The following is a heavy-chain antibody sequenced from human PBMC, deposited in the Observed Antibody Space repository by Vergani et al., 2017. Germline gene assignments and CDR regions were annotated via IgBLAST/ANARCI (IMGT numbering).Heavy chain of an antibody. CDR3: ARVRYYYDSSGYRGRWSGFDY. Sequence: QVQLVQSGAEVKKPGASVKVSCKASGYTFTGYYMHWVRQAPGQGLEWMGWINPNSGGTNYAQQFQGRVTMTRDTSISTAYMELSRLRSDDTAVYYCARVRYYYDSSGYRGRWSGFDYWGQGTLVTVSS. CDR1: GYTFTGYY. V-gene: IGHV1-2*02. CDR2: INPNSGGT. J-gene: IGHJ4*02. D-gene: IGHD3-22*01.